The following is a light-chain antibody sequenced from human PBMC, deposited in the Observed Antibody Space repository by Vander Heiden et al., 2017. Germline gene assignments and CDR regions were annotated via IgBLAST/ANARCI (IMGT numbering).Light chain of an antibody. CDR1: RSHIGAGYD. CDR3: QSYDSSLSGSL. CDR2: GNS. Sequence: QSVLTQPPSVSGAPRQRVSISCPGSRSHIGAGYDVHWYQPLPGTAPKLLIYGNSNRPSGVPDRFSGSMSGTSASLAITGLQAEDEADYYCQSYDSSLSGSLFGGGTKVTVL. J-gene: IGLJ2*01. V-gene: IGLV1-40*01.